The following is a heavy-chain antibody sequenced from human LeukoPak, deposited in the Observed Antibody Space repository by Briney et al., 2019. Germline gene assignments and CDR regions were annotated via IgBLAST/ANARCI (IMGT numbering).Heavy chain of an antibody. CDR2: ISTSSATR. J-gene: IGHJ6*02. CDR3: ARGQLEWENYYYGMDV. V-gene: IGHV3-48*01. D-gene: IGHD1-1*01. Sequence: GGSLRLSCAASGFTFSRYSMKWVRQAPGKGLEWVSYISTSSATRNYADSVKGRFTISRDNSKNTLYLQMNSLRAEDTAVYYCARGQLEWENYYYGMDVWGQGTTVTVSS. CDR1: GFTFSRYS.